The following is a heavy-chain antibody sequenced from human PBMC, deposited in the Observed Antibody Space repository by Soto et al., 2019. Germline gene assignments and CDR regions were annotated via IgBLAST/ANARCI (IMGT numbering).Heavy chain of an antibody. CDR3: ARGPTQRRGYSGYGSSPFDY. CDR1: GGSFSGYY. J-gene: IGHJ4*02. Sequence: SETLSLTCAVYGGSFSGYYWSWIRLPPGKGLEWIGEIDHSGSVNYNPSLKSRVTMSVDTSKTQFSLKLSSVTAAETAVYYCARGPTQRRGYSGYGSSPFDYWGQGTPVTVSS. V-gene: IGHV4-34*01. CDR2: IDHSGSV. D-gene: IGHD5-12*01.